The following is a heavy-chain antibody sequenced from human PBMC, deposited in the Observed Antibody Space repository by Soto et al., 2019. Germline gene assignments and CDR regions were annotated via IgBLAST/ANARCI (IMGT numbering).Heavy chain of an antibody. Sequence: GGSLRLSCAASGFTLSNYEMNWVRQAPGRGLEWISYISSRGTVKYTADSVKGRFTISRDNAKNSLYLQMNSLRAEDTAIYYCTRYRWFDAWGQGTLVTVSS. J-gene: IGHJ5*02. CDR1: GFTLSNYE. V-gene: IGHV3-48*03. CDR2: ISSRGTVK. D-gene: IGHD3-16*02. CDR3: TRYRWFDA.